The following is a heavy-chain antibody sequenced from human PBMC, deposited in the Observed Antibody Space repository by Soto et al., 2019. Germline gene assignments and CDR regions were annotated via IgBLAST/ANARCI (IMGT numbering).Heavy chain of an antibody. Sequence: QVQLVQSGAEVKKPGASVKVSCRASGYTFTNYGVTWVRQAPGQGLEWMGWISAYNGDTNYAQNLQGRVTLTTDTSTTTVYMELKSRRSDDTAVYYWARGGGGVMVRGVANWFDPWGQGTLVTVSS. V-gene: IGHV1-18*01. CDR3: ARGGGGVMVRGVANWFDP. J-gene: IGHJ5*02. D-gene: IGHD3-10*01. CDR1: GYTFTNYG. CDR2: ISAYNGDT.